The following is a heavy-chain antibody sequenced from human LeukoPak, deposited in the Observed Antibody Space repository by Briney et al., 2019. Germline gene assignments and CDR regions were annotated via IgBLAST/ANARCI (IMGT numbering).Heavy chain of an antibody. CDR2: IYTSGST. D-gene: IGHD3-22*01. J-gene: IGHJ3*02. CDR3: ARVSLYYYDSSGYYYAGAFDI. Sequence: SQTLSLTCTVSGGSISSGSYYWSWIRQPAGKGLEWIGRIYTSGSTNYNPSLKSRVTISVDTSKNQFSLKLSSVTAADTAVYYCARVSLYYYDSSGYYYAGAFDIWGQGTMVTVSS. CDR1: GGSISSGSYY. V-gene: IGHV4-61*02.